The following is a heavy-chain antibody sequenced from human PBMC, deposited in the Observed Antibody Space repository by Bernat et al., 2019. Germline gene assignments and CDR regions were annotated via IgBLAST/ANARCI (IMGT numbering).Heavy chain of an antibody. CDR1: GFTFSSYG. J-gene: IGHJ5*02. D-gene: IGHD3-10*01. CDR3: AKVGEDHWFDP. V-gene: IGHV3-30*18. Sequence: QVQLVESGGGVVQPGRSLRLSCAASGFTFSSYGMHWVRQAPGKGLEWVAVISYDGSNKYYADSVKGRFTISRDNSKNTLYLQMNSLRAEDTAVYYFAKVGEDHWFDPWGQGTLVTVSS. CDR2: ISYDGSNK.